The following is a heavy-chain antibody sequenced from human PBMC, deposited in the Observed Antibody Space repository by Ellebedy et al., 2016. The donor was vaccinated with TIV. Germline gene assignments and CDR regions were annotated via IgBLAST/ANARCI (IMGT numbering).Heavy chain of an antibody. V-gene: IGHV3-15*01. D-gene: IGHD3-9*01. CDR2: IKSKSDGGTI. CDR1: GFTFNNAW. Sequence: PGGSLRLSCITSGFTFNNAWMRWVRQAPGKGLEWVGRIKSKSDGGTIDYAAPVKGRFTISRDDSKNTLYLQMNSLKTEDTAVYYCTTDLRYFDWFLSRTDYWGQGTLVTVSS. CDR3: TTDLRYFDWFLSRTDY. J-gene: IGHJ4*02.